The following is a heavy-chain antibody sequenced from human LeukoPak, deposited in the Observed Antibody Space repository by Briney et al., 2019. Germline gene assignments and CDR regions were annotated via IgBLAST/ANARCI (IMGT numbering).Heavy chain of an antibody. CDR2: IYPVDSDT. CDR1: GYSFTVYG. V-gene: IGHV5-51*01. J-gene: IGHJ4*02. CDR3: ARHGFGELSTLLDY. D-gene: IGHD3-10*01. Sequence: PGESLKISCKGSGYSFTVYGIGWVRQMPGKGREWMGIIYPVDSDTRYSPYFQGQVTISADKSISTAYLQWSSLKASDTAMYYCARHGFGELSTLLDYSGPGTLVTASS.